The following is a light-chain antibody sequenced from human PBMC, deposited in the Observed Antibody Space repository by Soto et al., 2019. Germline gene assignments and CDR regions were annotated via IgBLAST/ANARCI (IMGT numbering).Light chain of an antibody. Sequence: SALTQPASVSGSPGQSIAISCTGTSSDVGGYNYVSWYQQHPGKAPKLMIYDVSNRPSGVSNRFSGSKSDNTASLTISGLQAEDEADYYCSSYTSTSTSYVFGTGTKLTVL. CDR3: SSYTSTSTSYV. V-gene: IGLV2-14*01. CDR2: DVS. J-gene: IGLJ1*01. CDR1: SSDVGGYNY.